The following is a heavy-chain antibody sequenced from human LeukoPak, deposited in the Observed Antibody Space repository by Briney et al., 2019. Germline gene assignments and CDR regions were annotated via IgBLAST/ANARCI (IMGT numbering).Heavy chain of an antibody. V-gene: IGHV1-2*02. CDR2: INPNSGGT. CDR3: ARGRYYYGSGSHHADY. J-gene: IGHJ4*02. CDR1: GYTFTSYG. Sequence: ASVKVSCKASGYTFTSYGISWVRQAPGQGLEWMGWINPNSGGTNYAQKFQGRVTMTRDTSISTAYMELSRLRSDDTAVYYCARGRYYYGSGSHHADYWGQGTLVTVSS. D-gene: IGHD3-10*01.